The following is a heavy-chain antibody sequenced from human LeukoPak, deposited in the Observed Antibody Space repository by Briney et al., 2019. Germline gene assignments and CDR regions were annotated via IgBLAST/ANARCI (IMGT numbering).Heavy chain of an antibody. CDR2: INPNSGGT. CDR3: ARRTRQWLVRDLLDY. CDR1: GYTLTELS. D-gene: IGHD6-19*01. Sequence: PWASVKVSCKVSGYTLTELSMHWVRQAPGKGLVWMGRINPNSGGTNYAQKFQGRVTMTRDTSISTAYMELSRLRSDDTAVYYCARRTRQWLVRDLLDYWGQGTLVTVSS. J-gene: IGHJ4*02. V-gene: IGHV1-2*06.